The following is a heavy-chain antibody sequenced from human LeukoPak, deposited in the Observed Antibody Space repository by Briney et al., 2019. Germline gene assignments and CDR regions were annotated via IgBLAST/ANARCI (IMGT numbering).Heavy chain of an antibody. CDR2: IYGGGST. CDR1: GFTVSSKY. Sequence: GGSLRLSCAASGFTVSSKYMNWVRQLPGKGLEWVSVIYGGGSTHYADSVKGRFTISRDNSKNTLYLQMNSLRAEDTAKYYCAKDATSSWSAPFDYWGQGTLVTVSS. CDR3: AKDATSSWSAPFDY. J-gene: IGHJ4*02. V-gene: IGHV3-53*01. D-gene: IGHD6-13*01.